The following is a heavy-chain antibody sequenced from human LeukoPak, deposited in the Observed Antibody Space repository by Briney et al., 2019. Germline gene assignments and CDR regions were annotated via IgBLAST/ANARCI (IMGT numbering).Heavy chain of an antibody. Sequence: VASVKVSCKASGYTFTSYGISWVRQAPGQGLEWMGWISAYNGNTNYAQKLQGRVTMTTDTSTSTAYMELRSLRSDDTAVYYCARASIAARPTYYGMDVWGQGTTVTVSS. CDR1: GYTFTSYG. J-gene: IGHJ6*02. CDR2: ISAYNGNT. V-gene: IGHV1-18*01. CDR3: ARASIAARPTYYGMDV. D-gene: IGHD6-6*01.